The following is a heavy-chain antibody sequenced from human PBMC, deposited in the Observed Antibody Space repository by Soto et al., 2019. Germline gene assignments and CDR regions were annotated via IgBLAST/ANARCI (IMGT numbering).Heavy chain of an antibody. J-gene: IGHJ4*02. CDR2: INHSGST. D-gene: IGHD3-10*01. Sequence: SETLSLTCAVYGGSFSGYYWSWIRQPPGKGLEWIGEINHSGSTNYNPSLKSRVTISVDTSKNQFSLKLSSVTAADTAVYYCARGRIITMVRGVLLNYWGQGTLVTVSS. V-gene: IGHV4-34*01. CDR3: ARGRIITMVRGVLLNY. CDR1: GGSFSGYY.